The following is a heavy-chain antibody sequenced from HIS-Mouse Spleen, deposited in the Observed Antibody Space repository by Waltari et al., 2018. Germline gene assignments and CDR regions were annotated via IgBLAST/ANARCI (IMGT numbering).Heavy chain of an antibody. V-gene: IGHV2-70*15. CDR2: IDWADDK. CDR3: ARIAEGYSSGWYAFDY. CDR1: GFSLSTSGMC. Sequence: QVTLRESGPALVKPTQTLTLTCTFSGFSLSTSGMCVSWIRQPPGKALEWLARIDWADDKYYSTSLKTRLTTSKDTSTTQVVLTMTNMDPVDTATYYCARIAEGYSSGWYAFDYWGQGTLVTVSS. J-gene: IGHJ4*02. D-gene: IGHD6-19*01.